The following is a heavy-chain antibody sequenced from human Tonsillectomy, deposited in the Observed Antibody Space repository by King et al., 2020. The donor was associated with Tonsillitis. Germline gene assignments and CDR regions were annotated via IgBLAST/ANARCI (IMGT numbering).Heavy chain of an antibody. D-gene: IGHD2-2*01. J-gene: IGHJ4*02. Sequence: VQLVESGGGLVEPGGSLRLSCAASGFTFSSYSMTCVRQAPGKGLEWGSSIGTSSRYIYYADSLKGRFTISRDNAENSLYLQMNSLRAEDTAVYFCATSREYLREGIADNWGQGTLVTVSS. CDR2: IGTSSRYI. CDR3: ATSREYLREGIADN. CDR1: GFTFSSYS. V-gene: IGHV3-21*01.